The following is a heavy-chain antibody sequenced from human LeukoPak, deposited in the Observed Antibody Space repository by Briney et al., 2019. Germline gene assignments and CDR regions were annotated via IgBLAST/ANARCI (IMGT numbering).Heavy chain of an antibody. CDR1: GGTFSSYA. CDR2: IIPIFGTA. D-gene: IGHD2-2*02. CDR3: ASDAGVDVVVPPAIHYYYYSYMDV. Sequence: SVKVSCKASGGTFSSYAISWVRQAPGQGLEGMGGIIPIFGTANYAQKFQGRGTITADESTSTPYRELSSLRSEDTALYYCASDAGVDVVVPPAIHYYYYSYMDVWGKRTTVTVSS. J-gene: IGHJ6*03. V-gene: IGHV1-69*01.